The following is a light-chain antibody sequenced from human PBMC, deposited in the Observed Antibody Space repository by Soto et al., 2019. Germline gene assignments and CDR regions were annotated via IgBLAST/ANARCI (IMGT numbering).Light chain of an antibody. CDR1: SGDIGSYNR. CDR3: SSYTSSKGV. J-gene: IGLJ1*01. V-gene: IGLV2-14*01. Sequence: QSVLTQPASVSGSPGQSITISCTGTSGDIGSYNRVSWYQQHPGKAPKLIIYEVTDRPSGVSNRFSGSKSGNTASLTISGLQAEDEAEYYCSSYTSSKGVFGTGTKVTVL. CDR2: EVT.